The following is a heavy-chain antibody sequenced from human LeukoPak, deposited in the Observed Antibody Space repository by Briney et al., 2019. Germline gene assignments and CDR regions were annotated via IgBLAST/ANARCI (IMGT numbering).Heavy chain of an antibody. D-gene: IGHD6-13*01. CDR1: GGSISTSNYY. V-gene: IGHV4-61*03. CDR3: ARGRVSSSSWQSVYYYYLYMDV. Sequence: SETLSLTCTVSGGSISTSNYYWGWIRQPPGKGLEWIGYIDHTGSTNYNPSLNSRVTISRDTSTNHFSLKLSSVTAADTAVYFCARGRVSSSSWQSVYYYYLYMDVWGKGSTVTVSS. CDR2: IDHTGST. J-gene: IGHJ6*03.